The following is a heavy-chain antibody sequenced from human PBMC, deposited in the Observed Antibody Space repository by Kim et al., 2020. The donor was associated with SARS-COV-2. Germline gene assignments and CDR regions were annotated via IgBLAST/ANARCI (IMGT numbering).Heavy chain of an antibody. CDR3: ARHRARITMIVEGGFDP. CDR1: GYSFTSYW. J-gene: IGHJ5*02. D-gene: IGHD3-22*01. CDR2: IYPGDSDT. Sequence: GESLKISCKGSGYSFTSYWIGWVRQMPGKGLEWMGIIYPGDSDTRYSPSFQGQVTISADKSISTAYLQWSSLKASDTAMYYCARHRARITMIVEGGFDPWGQGTLVTVSS. V-gene: IGHV5-51*01.